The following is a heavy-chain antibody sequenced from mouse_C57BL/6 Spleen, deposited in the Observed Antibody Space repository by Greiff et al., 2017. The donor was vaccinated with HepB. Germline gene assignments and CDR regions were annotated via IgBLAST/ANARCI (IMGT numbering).Heavy chain of an antibody. D-gene: IGHD2-4*01. CDR2: IRSKSNNSAT. CDR1: GFSFNTYA. Sequence: EVMLVESGGGLVQPKGSLKLSCAASGFSFNTYAMNWVRQAPGKGLEWVARIRSKSNNSATYYADSVKDRFTISRDDSESMLYLQMNNLKTEDTAMYDCVRDYYYGGETYWGQGTLVTVSA. J-gene: IGHJ3*01. CDR3: VRDYYYGGETY. V-gene: IGHV10-1*01.